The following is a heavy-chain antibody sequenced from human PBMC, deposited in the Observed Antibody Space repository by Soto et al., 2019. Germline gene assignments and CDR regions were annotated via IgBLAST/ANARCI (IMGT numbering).Heavy chain of an antibody. CDR2: ISAYNGNT. CDR1: GYTFTSYG. D-gene: IGHD3-10*01. CDR3: ARTYYYGSGSSSDGAFDI. Sequence: GASVKVSCKAPGYTFTSYGISWVRQAPGQGLEWMGWISAYNGNTNYAQKLQGRVTMTTDTSTSTAYMELRSLRSDDTAVYYCARTYYYGSGSSSDGAFDIWGQRTMVTVSS. J-gene: IGHJ3*02. V-gene: IGHV1-18*01.